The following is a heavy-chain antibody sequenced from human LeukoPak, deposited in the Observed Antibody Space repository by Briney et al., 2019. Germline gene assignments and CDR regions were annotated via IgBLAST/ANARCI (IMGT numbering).Heavy chain of an antibody. Sequence: GGSLRLSCAASGFTFSSYSMNWVRQAPGKGLEWVGSISSSSSYIYYADSVKGRFTISRDKAKKSLYLQTNSLRAGDTAVYYCAKTTITPPYYMDVWGKGTTVTVSS. CDR1: GFTFSSYS. J-gene: IGHJ6*03. D-gene: IGHD4-11*01. CDR3: AKTTITPPYYMDV. V-gene: IGHV3-21*01. CDR2: ISSSSSYI.